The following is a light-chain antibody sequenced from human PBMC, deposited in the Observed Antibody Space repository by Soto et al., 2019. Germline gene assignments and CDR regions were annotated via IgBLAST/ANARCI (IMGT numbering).Light chain of an antibody. V-gene: IGKV1-8*01. CDR1: QGISNY. Sequence: IRMTHSPSSFSASTLYRVTITFQASQGISNYLAWYQQKPGKAPKLLIYAASTLQSGVPSRFSGSGSGADFTLTISSLEPEDFAVYYCQQRSDSITFGQGTRLEIK. CDR2: AAS. CDR3: QQRSDSIT. J-gene: IGKJ5*01.